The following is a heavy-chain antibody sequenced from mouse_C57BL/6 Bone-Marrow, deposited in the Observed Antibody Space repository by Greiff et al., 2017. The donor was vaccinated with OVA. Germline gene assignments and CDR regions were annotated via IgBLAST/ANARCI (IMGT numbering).Heavy chain of an antibody. Sequence: EVQLQESGGGLVQPGGSMKLSCAASGFTFSDAWMDWVRQSPEKGLEWVAEIRNKANNHATYYAESVKGRFTISRDDSKSSVYLQMNSLRAEDTGIYYCTRLYDGYYGYFDVWGTGTTVTVSS. J-gene: IGHJ1*03. CDR2: IRNKANNHAT. D-gene: IGHD2-3*01. V-gene: IGHV6-6*01. CDR1: GFTFSDAW. CDR3: TRLYDGYYGYFDV.